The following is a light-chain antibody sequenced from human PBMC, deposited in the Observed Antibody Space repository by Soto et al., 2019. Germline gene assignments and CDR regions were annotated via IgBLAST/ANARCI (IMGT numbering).Light chain of an antibody. J-gene: IGKJ1*01. V-gene: IGKV1-5*03. CDR3: QQYNCYSRP. CDR2: KAS. CDR1: QSISSW. Sequence: DIQMTQSPSTLSASVGDRVNITCRASQSISSWLAWYQQKPGKAPKLLIYKASSLESGVPSRFSGSGSGTEFTLTISSLQPDVFSNYYCQQYNCYSRPFGYGPKSDI.